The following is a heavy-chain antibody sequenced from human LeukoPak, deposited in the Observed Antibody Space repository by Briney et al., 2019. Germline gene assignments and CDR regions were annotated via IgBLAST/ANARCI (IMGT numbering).Heavy chain of an antibody. J-gene: IGHJ5*01. D-gene: IGHD6-13*01. CDR1: GGSISSSNYY. CDR3: ATSSSYYRFDS. CDR2: IHYSGNI. Sequence: PSETLSLTCTVSGGSISSSNYYWGWIRQPPGKGLEWIGSIHYSGNIYYNPSLKSRVTISVDTSKSQFSLKLSSVTAADTAVYYCATSSSYYRFDSWGQGTLVTVSS. V-gene: IGHV4-39*01.